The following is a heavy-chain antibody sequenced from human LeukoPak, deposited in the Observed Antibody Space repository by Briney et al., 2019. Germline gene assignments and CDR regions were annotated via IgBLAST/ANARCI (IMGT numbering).Heavy chain of an antibody. V-gene: IGHV4-4*07. Sequence: SEILSLTCTVSYGSINDYYWNWIRQPAGKGLEWSGRIYSSGSTNCNPSLKSRVTMSVDTSKNQFSLKLNSVTAADTAVYYCARQAYDTGYDAFDIWGQGTMVTVSS. J-gene: IGHJ3*02. CDR1: YGSINDYY. CDR2: IYSSGST. D-gene: IGHD3-22*01. CDR3: ARQAYDTGYDAFDI.